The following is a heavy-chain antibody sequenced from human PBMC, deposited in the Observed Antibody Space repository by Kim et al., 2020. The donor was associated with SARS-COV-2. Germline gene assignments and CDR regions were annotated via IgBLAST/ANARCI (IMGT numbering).Heavy chain of an antibody. CDR2: IYYSGST. V-gene: IGHV4-59*01. D-gene: IGHD6-19*01. Sequence: SETLSLTCTVSGGSISSYYWSWIRQPPGKGLEWIGYIYYSGSTNYNPSLKSRVTISVDTSKNQFSLKLSSVTAADTAVYYCARDRRDGWRSTFDYWGQGTLVTGSS. CDR3: ARDRRDGWRSTFDY. J-gene: IGHJ4*02. CDR1: GGSISSYY.